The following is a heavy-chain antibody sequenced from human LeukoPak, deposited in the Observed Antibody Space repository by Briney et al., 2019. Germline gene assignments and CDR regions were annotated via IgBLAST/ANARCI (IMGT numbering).Heavy chain of an antibody. J-gene: IGHJ4*02. CDR1: GGSISSGGYY. D-gene: IGHD1-7*01. CDR3: ARGELEAYDY. CDR2: IYYSGST. V-gene: IGHV4-31*03. Sequence: SETLSLTCTVSGGSISSGGYYWSWIRQHPGKGLEWIGYIYYSGSTYYNPSLKSRVTISVDTSKNQFSLKLSSVTAADTAVYYCARGELEAYDYWGQGTLVTVSS.